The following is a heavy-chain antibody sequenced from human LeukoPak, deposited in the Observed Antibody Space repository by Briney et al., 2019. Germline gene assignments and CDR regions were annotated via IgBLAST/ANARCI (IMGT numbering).Heavy chain of an antibody. CDR2: FHYSGST. CDR3: ARDREDYDFWSGYYHRGEAFDI. V-gene: IGHV4-39*07. D-gene: IGHD3-3*01. Sequence: TSETLSLTCSVSGGSISSSSYYWGWIRQPPGKGLEWIGTFHYSGSTYYNPSLKSRVTISVDTSKNQFSLKLSSVTAADTAVYYCARDREDYDFWSGYYHRGEAFDIWGQGTMVTVSS. CDR1: GGSISSSSYY. J-gene: IGHJ3*02.